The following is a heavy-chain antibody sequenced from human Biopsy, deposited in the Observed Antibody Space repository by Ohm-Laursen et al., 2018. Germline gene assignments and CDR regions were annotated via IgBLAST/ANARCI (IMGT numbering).Heavy chain of an antibody. CDR1: GFTFSDYY. V-gene: IGHV3-11*01. D-gene: IGHD3-10*01. CDR3: ARDGAGSYHNY. CDR2: ISGSGTTI. Sequence: LSLTCAASGFTFSDYYMSWIRQAPGKGLEWLSYISGSGTTIFYADSVKGRFTVSRDNAKNSLYLQMNSLTVEDTAVYYCARDGAGSYHNYWGQGTLVTVSS. J-gene: IGHJ4*02.